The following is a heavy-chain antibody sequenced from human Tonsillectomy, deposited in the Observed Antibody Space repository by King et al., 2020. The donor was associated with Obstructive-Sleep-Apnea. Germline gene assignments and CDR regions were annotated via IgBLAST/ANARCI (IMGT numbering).Heavy chain of an antibody. D-gene: IGHD6-13*01. Sequence: VQLVESGGGLVQPGGSLRLSCAASGFTFSSYSINWVRQAPGKGLEWVSYISSSSTIYYADSVKGRFTISRDNAKNSLYLQMNSLRAEDTAVYYCARERSSSWYNNWFDPWGQGTLVTVSS. CDR1: GFTFSSYS. J-gene: IGHJ5*02. CDR2: ISSSSTI. V-gene: IGHV3-48*01. CDR3: ARERSSSWYNNWFDP.